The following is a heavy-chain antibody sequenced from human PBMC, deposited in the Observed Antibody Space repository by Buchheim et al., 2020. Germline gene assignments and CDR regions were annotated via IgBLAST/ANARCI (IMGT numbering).Heavy chain of an antibody. D-gene: IGHD2-2*01. J-gene: IGHJ6*02. V-gene: IGHV3-33*01. Sequence: QVELVESGGGVVQPGRSLRLSCGASGFTFSNYGMHWVRQAPGKGLEWVAIIWNDGRNKYYAESVKGRFTISRDNSKNTLDLQMNSLRVEDTAIYYCARVYCSSSTCRDYYYYYGMDVWGQGTT. CDR3: ARVYCSSSTCRDYYYYYGMDV. CDR1: GFTFSNYG. CDR2: IWNDGRNK.